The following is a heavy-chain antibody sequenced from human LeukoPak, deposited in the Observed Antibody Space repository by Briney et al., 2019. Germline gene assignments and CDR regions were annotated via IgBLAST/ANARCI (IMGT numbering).Heavy chain of an antibody. J-gene: IGHJ6*02. CDR2: INHSGST. CDR1: GGSFSGYY. CDR3: ARGRVYGMDV. Sequence: SETLSLTCAVYGGSFSGYYWSWIRQPPGKGLEWIGEINHSGSTNYNPSLKSRVTISVDTSKNQFSLTLSSVTAADTAVYYCARGRVYGMDVWGQGTTVTVSS. V-gene: IGHV4-34*01.